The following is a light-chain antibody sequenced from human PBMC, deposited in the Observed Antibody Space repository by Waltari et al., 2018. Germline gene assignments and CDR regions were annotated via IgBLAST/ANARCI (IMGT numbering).Light chain of an antibody. CDR1: ALPKKY. J-gene: IGLJ2*01. V-gene: IGLV3-10*01. CDR2: EDK. Sequence: SYELTQPPSVSVSPGQTARITCSGDALPKKYAYWYQQKSGQTPVLVIYEDKKRPAGIPERVSGSSSGTVDTLTISGAQVEDEADYFCYSTDNNGRGVFGGGTKLTVL. CDR3: YSTDNNGRGV.